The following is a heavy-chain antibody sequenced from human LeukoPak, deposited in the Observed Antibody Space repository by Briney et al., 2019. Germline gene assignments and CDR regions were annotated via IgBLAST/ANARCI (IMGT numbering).Heavy chain of an antibody. CDR1: GGSFSGYY. V-gene: IGHV4-34*01. J-gene: IGHJ6*03. CDR2: INHSGST. Sequence: PSETLSLTCAVYGGSFSGYYWSWIRQPPGKGLEWIGEINHSGSTNYNPSLTSRVTISGHTSKNQFSLKLSSVTAADTAVYFRARVGYSYVINDWSRTGLGAYPTKYYYHMDVWAKGPRSPSP. D-gene: IGHD5-18*01. CDR3: ARVGYSYVINDWSRTGLGAYPTKYYYHMDV.